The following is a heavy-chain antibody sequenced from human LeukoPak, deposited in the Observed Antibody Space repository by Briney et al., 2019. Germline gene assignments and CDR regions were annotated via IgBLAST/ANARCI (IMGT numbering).Heavy chain of an antibody. J-gene: IGHJ4*02. V-gene: IGHV1-69*13. CDR2: IIPIFGTA. CDR1: GGTFSSYA. D-gene: IGHD3-22*01. CDR3: ATPRGYYYDSSGYVFDY. Sequence: SVKVSCKASGGTFSSYAISWVRQAPGQGLEWMGGIIPIFGTANYGQKFQGRVTITADESTSTAYMELSSLRSEDTAVYYCATPRGYYYDSSGYVFDYWGQRTLVTVSS.